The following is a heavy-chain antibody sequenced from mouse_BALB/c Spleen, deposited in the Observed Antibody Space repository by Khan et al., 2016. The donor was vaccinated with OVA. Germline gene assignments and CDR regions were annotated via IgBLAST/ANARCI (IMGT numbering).Heavy chain of an antibody. Sequence: VQLKESGPGLVKPSQSLSLTCTVTGYSITSGYAWNWIRQFPGNKLEWMGYISYSGVTSYTPSLKSRISITRDTSKNQFFLQLISVTTEDTATYYCARGNYYGYYFDYWGQGTTLTVSS. D-gene: IGHD1-1*01. J-gene: IGHJ2*01. CDR1: GYSITSGYA. CDR3: ARGNYYGYYFDY. CDR2: ISYSGVT. V-gene: IGHV3-2*02.